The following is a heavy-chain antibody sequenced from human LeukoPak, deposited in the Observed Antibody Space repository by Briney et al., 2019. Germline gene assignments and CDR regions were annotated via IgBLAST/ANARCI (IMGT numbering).Heavy chain of an antibody. J-gene: IGHJ4*02. CDR2: IYYSGST. V-gene: IGHV4-31*03. Sequence: SQTLSLTCTASGGSISSGGYYWSWIRQHPGKGLEWIGYIYYSGSTYYNPSLKSRVTISVDTSKNQFSLKLSSVTAADTAVYYCARAVVTTPRYYFDYWGQGTLVTVSS. CDR3: ARAVVTTPRYYFDY. CDR1: GGSISSGGYY. D-gene: IGHD4-23*01.